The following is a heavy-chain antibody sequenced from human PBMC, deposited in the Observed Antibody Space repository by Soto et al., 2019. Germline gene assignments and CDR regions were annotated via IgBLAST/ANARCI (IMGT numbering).Heavy chain of an antibody. CDR3: ARWGTYGGPYYYYYGMDV. Sequence: QVQLVQSGAEVKKPGASVKVSCKASGYTFTSYYMHWVRQAPGQGLEWMGIINPSGGSTSYAQKFQGRVTMTRDTSTSTVYMELSSLRSEDTAVYYCARWGTYGGPYYYYYGMDVWGQGTTVTVSS. D-gene: IGHD4-17*01. CDR1: GYTFTSYY. J-gene: IGHJ6*02. V-gene: IGHV1-46*01. CDR2: INPSGGST.